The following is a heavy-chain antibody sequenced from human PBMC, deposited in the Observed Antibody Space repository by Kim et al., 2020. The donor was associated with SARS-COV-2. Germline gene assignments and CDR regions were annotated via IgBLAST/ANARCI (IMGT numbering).Heavy chain of an antibody. D-gene: IGHD4-17*01. CDR1: GFTFSSYW. V-gene: IGHV3-7*03. CDR2: IKQDGSEK. J-gene: IGHJ2*01. Sequence: GGSLRLSCAASGFTFSSYWMSWVRQAPGKGLEWVANIKQDGSEKYYVDSVKGRLTISRDNAKNSLYLQMNSLRAEDTAVYYCAREQMTTVTYWYFDLWGRGTLVTVSS. CDR3: AREQMTTVTYWYFDL.